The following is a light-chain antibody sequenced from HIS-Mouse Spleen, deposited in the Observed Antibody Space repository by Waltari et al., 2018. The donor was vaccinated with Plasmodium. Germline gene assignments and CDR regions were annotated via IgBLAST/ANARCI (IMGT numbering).Light chain of an antibody. CDR3: QQYDNLPPLFT. V-gene: IGKV1-33*01. J-gene: IGKJ3*01. CDR2: DAS. CDR1: QDISNY. Sequence: DIQMTQSPSSLSASVGDRVTITCQASQDISNYLNWYQQKPGKAPKLLIYDASNLETGVASMFSGSGSGTDFTFTISSLQPEDIATYYCQQYDNLPPLFTFGPGTKVDIK.